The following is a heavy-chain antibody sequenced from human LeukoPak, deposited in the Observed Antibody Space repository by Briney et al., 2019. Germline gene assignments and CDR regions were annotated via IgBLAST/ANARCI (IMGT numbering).Heavy chain of an antibody. CDR3: ARAWIEVAGPGSSDY. CDR1: GYTFIGYG. CDR2: ISPHNGNT. D-gene: IGHD6-19*01. Sequence: GASVKVSCKASGYTFIGYGINWVRQAPGQGLEWMGWISPHNGNTNYSQKLQGRVTLTTDTSTSTAYMEGRSLRSDDTAVYYCARAWIEVAGPGSSDYWGQGTLVMVSS. V-gene: IGHV1-18*01. J-gene: IGHJ4*02.